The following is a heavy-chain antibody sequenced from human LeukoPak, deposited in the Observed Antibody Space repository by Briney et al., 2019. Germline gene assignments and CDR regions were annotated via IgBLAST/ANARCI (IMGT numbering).Heavy chain of an antibody. Sequence: KSGGSLRLSCAASGFTFSSYGMHWVRQAPGKGLEWVAVIWYDGSNKYYADSVKGRFTISRDNSKNTLYLQMNSLRAEDTAVYYCARQYSSSCDFDYWGQGTLVTVSS. D-gene: IGHD6-13*01. CDR1: GFTFSSYG. CDR2: IWYDGSNK. CDR3: ARQYSSSCDFDY. J-gene: IGHJ4*02. V-gene: IGHV3-33*01.